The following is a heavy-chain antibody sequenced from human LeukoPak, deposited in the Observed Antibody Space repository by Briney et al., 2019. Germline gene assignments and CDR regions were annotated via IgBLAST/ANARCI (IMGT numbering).Heavy chain of an antibody. CDR1: GFTFSSYG. CDR2: IWYDGSNK. J-gene: IGHJ4*02. V-gene: IGHV3-33*01. Sequence: GRSLRLSCAASGFTFSSYGMHWVRQAPGKGLEWVAVIWYDGSNKYYADSVKGRFTISRDNSKNTLYLQMNSLRAEDTAVYYCARDPLLDYDSSGYTGSVGYYWGQETLVTVSS. D-gene: IGHD3-22*01. CDR3: ARDPLLDYDSSGYTGSVGYY.